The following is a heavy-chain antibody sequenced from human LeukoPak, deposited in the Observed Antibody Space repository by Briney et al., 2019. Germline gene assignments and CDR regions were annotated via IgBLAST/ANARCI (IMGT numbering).Heavy chain of an antibody. Sequence: PGRSLRLSCAASGFTFSSYAMHWVRQAPGKGLEWVAVISYDGSNKYYADSVKGRFTISRDNSKNTLYLQMNSLRAEDTAVYYCARDDYDMEGYLDYWGQGTLVTVSS. J-gene: IGHJ4*02. CDR1: GFTFSSYA. CDR2: ISYDGSNK. D-gene: IGHD3-9*01. V-gene: IGHV3-30*04. CDR3: ARDDYDMEGYLDY.